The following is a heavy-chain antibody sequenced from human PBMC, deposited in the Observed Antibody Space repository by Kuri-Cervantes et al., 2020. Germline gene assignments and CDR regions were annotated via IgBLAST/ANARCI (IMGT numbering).Heavy chain of an antibody. CDR1: GGSVSSGSYY. V-gene: IGHV4-61*01. D-gene: IGHD5-12*01. CDR2: IYYSGST. J-gene: IGHJ5*02. CDR3: ARHIGPLENWFDP. Sequence: ESLKISCTVSGGSVSSGSYYWSWIRQPPGKGLEWIGYIYYSGSTNYNPSLKSRVTISVDTSKDQFSLKLSSVTAADTAVYYCARHIGPLENWFDPWGQGTLVTVSS.